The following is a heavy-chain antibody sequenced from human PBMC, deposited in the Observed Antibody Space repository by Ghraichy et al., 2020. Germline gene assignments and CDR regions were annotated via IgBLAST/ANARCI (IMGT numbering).Heavy chain of an antibody. Sequence: SGPTLVKPTQTLTLTCACSGFSLSTRTMSVTWIRQPPGKALEWLARIDWDGDKYYSTSLKTRLTISKDTSKNQVVLTMTNVDPVDTATYYCARILPHEIPGHYGMDVWGQGTTVTVSS. J-gene: IGHJ6*02. CDR3: ARILPHEIPGHYGMDV. D-gene: IGHD2-2*01. CDR2: IDWDGDK. V-gene: IGHV2-70*11. CDR1: GFSLSTRTMS.